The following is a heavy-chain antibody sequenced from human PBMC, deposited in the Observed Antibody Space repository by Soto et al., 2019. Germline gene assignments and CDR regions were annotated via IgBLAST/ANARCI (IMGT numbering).Heavy chain of an antibody. CDR3: ARHPYCSSTSCPSHFDY. V-gene: IGHV4-59*08. CDR2: IYYSGST. D-gene: IGHD2-2*01. CDR1: GGSISSYY. Sequence: SETLSLTCTVSGGSISSYYWSWIRQPPGKGLEWIGYIYYSGSTNYNPSLKSRVTISVDTSKNQFSLKLSSVTAADTAVYYCARHPYCSSTSCPSHFDYWGQGTLVTVSS. J-gene: IGHJ4*02.